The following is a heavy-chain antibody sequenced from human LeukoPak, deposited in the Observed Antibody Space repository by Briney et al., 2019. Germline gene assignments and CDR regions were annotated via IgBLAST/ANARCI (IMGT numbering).Heavy chain of an antibody. D-gene: IGHD3-3*01. Sequence: SETLSLTCTVSGGSISSYYWSWIRQPPGKGLEWIGYIYYSGSTNYNPSLKSRVTISVDTSKNQLSLKLSSVTAADTAVYYCARTPFMEARGYYYYYYGMDVWGQGTTVTVSS. V-gene: IGHV4-59*08. CDR3: ARTPFMEARGYYYYYYGMDV. J-gene: IGHJ6*02. CDR2: IYYSGST. CDR1: GGSISSYY.